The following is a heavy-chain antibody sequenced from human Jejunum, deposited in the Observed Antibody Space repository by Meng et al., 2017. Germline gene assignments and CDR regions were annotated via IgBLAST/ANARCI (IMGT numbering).Heavy chain of an antibody. CDR2: IYQSGTT. D-gene: IGHD1-1*01. CDR3: ARENGGRFDY. Sequence: SETLSLTCAVSGYSISSGYYWGWIRQPPGKGLEWIGNIYQSGTTYYSPSLNSRVTISVDRSRNEFSLKVMSVTAADTAVYFGARENGGRFDYWGQGTLVTVSS. J-gene: IGHJ4*02. V-gene: IGHV4-38-2*02. CDR1: GYSISSGYY.